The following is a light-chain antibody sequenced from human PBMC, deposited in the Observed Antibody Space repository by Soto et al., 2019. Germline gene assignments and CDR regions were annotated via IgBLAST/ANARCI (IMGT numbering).Light chain of an antibody. CDR1: QSISSW. J-gene: IGKJ2*01. V-gene: IGKV1-5*03. CDR3: QDYKSYST. Sequence: DIQMTQSPSTLSAPVGDRVTITCRASQSISSWLAWYQQKPGKAPKLLIYKASSLESGAPSRFSGSGSGTEFTLTISTLPPADFATYYWQDYKSYSTFGKGTNVEIK. CDR2: KAS.